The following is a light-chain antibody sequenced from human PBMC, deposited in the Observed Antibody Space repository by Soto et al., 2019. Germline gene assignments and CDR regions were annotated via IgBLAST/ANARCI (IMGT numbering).Light chain of an antibody. CDR2: VAS. Sequence: DIQMTQSPSSLSASVGDRVTITCRASQDIKNDLGWYQQKPGKAAERLIYVASSFQSGFPSRFSGSGSRTEFTLTISSLQPEDFATYYCLQHNSYPRTFGQGTKVDIK. J-gene: IGKJ1*01. V-gene: IGKV1-17*01. CDR3: LQHNSYPRT. CDR1: QDIKND.